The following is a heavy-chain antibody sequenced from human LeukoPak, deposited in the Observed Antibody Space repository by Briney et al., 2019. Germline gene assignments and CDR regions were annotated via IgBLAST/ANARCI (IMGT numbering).Heavy chain of an antibody. Sequence: SVKVSCKASGVTFSGYAISWVRQAPGQGLEWMGRIIPIFGTANYAQKFQGRVTITTDESTSTAYMELSSLRSEDTAVYYCASKGLDAKGAFDIWGQGTMVTVSS. V-gene: IGHV1-69*05. D-gene: IGHD2-8*01. CDR3: ASKGLDAKGAFDI. J-gene: IGHJ3*02. CDR1: GVTFSGYA. CDR2: IIPIFGTA.